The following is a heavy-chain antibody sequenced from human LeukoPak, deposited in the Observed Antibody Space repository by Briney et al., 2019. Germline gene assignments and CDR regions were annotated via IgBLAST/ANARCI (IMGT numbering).Heavy chain of an antibody. D-gene: IGHD2-21*02. CDR1: GGTFSSYA. CDR2: VIPIFGTA. J-gene: IGHJ4*02. CDR3: ARVAYCVGDCYSNYFDY. V-gene: IGHV1-69*05. Sequence: SVKVSCKASGGTFSSYAISWVRQAPGQGLEWMGGVIPIFGTANYAQKFQGKVTITTDESTSTAYMELSSLRSEDTAVYYCARVAYCVGDCYSNYFDYWGQGTLVTVSS.